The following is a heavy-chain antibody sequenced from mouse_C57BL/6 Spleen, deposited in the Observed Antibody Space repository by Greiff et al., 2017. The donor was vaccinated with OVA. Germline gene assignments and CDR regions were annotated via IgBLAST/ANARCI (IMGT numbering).Heavy chain of an antibody. CDR1: GFTFSDYY. J-gene: IGHJ2*01. CDR3: ARGTGYFDY. D-gene: IGHD4-1*01. CDR2: INYDGSST. V-gene: IGHV5-16*02. Sequence: DVKLVESEGGLVPPGSSMKLSCTASGFTFSDYYMAWVRQVPEKCLEWVANINYDGSSTYYLDSLKSRFIISRDNAKNILYLQMSSLKSEDTAMYYCARGTGYFDYWGQGTTLTVSS.